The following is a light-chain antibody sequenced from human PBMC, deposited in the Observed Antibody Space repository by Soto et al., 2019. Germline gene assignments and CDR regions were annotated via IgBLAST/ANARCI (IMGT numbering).Light chain of an antibody. CDR2: EVN. V-gene: IGLV2-8*01. J-gene: IGLJ1*01. CDR1: SSDIGGYNY. CDR3: SSYAGSYGYV. Sequence: QSALTQPPSASGSLGQSVTISCTGTSSDIGGYNYVSWYQQHPGKAPKVVIYEVNKRPSGVPDRFSGSKSDYMASLTVSGFQAEDEADYYCSSYAGSYGYVFGTGTKLTVL.